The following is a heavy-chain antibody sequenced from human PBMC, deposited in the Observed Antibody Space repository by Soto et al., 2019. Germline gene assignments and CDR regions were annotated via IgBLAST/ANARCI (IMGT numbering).Heavy chain of an antibody. CDR3: ARGSTSAARPSL. CDR1: GGSISSYY. CDR2: IYYSGST. J-gene: IGHJ4*02. D-gene: IGHD6-6*01. V-gene: IGHV4-59*01. Sequence: SETLSLTCTVSGGSISSYYWSWIRQPPGKGLEWIGYIYYSGSTNYNPSLKSRVSISVDTSKNQFSLKLSSVTAADTAVYYCARGSTSAARPSLWGQGTLVTVSS.